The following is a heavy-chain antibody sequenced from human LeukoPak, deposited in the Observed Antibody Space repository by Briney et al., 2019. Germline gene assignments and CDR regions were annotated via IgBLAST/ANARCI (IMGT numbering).Heavy chain of an antibody. Sequence: EGSLRLSCAASGFTVSSNYMSWVRHAPAQGLEWVSVIYSGGSTYYADSVKGRFTISRDNSKNTLYLQMNSLRAEDTAVYYCARVPLRGEVRGVTYGMDVWGQGTTVTVSS. V-gene: IGHV3-53*01. D-gene: IGHD3-10*01. CDR1: GFTVSSNY. CDR2: IYSGGST. CDR3: ARVPLRGEVRGVTYGMDV. J-gene: IGHJ6*02.